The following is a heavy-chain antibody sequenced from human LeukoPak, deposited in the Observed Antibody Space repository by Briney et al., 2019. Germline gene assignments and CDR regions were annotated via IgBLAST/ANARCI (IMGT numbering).Heavy chain of an antibody. D-gene: IGHD2-8*01. J-gene: IGHJ4*02. CDR2: INQGGSRL. CDR1: GFTFGRYW. V-gene: IGHV3-7*01. CDR3: ARLKDDVTKLDY. Sequence: GGPLRLSCAGSGFTFGRYWMSWVRQAPGKGLEWVASINQGGSRLHYLDSVTGRFIISRDDAQNSLFLQMTCLRDDDTAVYYCARLKDDVTKLDYWGQGTLVSVSS.